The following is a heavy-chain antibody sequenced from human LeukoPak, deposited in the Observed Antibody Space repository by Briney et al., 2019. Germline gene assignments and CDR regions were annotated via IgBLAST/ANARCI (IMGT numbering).Heavy chain of an antibody. V-gene: IGHV3-33*08. J-gene: IGHJ6*02. Sequence: GRSLTLSCAASGFTFSSYGMRWVRQPPGKGLEWVAVIWYDGSNKYYADSVKGRFTISRDNSKNTLYLQMNSLRAEDTAVYYCARDRVIAVAGIYYYYYYGMDVWGQGTTVTVSS. CDR3: ARDRVIAVAGIYYYYYYGMDV. D-gene: IGHD6-19*01. CDR1: GFTFSSYG. CDR2: IWYDGSNK.